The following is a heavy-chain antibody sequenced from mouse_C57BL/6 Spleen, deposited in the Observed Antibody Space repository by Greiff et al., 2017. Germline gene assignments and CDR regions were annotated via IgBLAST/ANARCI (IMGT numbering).Heavy chain of an antibody. V-gene: IGHV1-53*01. J-gene: IGHJ4*01. CDR1: GYTFTSYW. Sequence: VQLQQPGTELVKPGASVKLSCKASGYTFTSYWMHWVKQRPGQGLEWIGNINPSNGGTNYTAKFKSKDTLTVDKSSSTAYMQLSSLTSKDSAVYYGARSHYSYYAMDYWGQGTSVTVSS. D-gene: IGHD1-1*02. CDR2: INPSNGGT. CDR3: ARSHYSYYAMDY.